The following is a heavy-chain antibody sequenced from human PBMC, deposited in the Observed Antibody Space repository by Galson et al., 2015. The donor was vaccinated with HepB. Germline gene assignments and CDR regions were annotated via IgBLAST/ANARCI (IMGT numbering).Heavy chain of an antibody. Sequence: SVKVSCKASGYTFTGYFMHWVRQAPGQGLEWMGWINPSSGTTNYAQKFQGGVTMTRDTSIDTAYLELSRLRSDDTAVYYCARDWGEGYDAFDIWGQGTMVTVSS. V-gene: IGHV1-2*02. CDR3: ARDWGEGYDAFDI. CDR1: GYTFTGYF. D-gene: IGHD3-16*01. CDR2: INPSSGTT. J-gene: IGHJ3*02.